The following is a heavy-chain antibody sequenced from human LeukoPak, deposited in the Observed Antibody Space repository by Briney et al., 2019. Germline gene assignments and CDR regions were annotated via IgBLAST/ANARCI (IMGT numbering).Heavy chain of an antibody. CDR1: GFTFSSYG. V-gene: IGHV3-33*01. J-gene: IGHJ4*02. Sequence: GGSLRLSCAAPGFTFSSYGMHWVRQAPGKGLEWVAVIWYDGSNKYYADSVKGRFTISRDNSKNTLYLQMNSLRAEDTAVYYCARGPILYYYDSSGYVQFDYWGQGTLVTVSS. D-gene: IGHD3-22*01. CDR3: ARGPILYYYDSSGYVQFDY. CDR2: IWYDGSNK.